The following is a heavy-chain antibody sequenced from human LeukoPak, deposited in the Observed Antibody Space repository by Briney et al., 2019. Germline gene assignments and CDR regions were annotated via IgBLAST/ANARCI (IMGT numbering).Heavy chain of an antibody. CDR3: ARDREGSSSWDY. V-gene: IGHV4-4*07. CDR1: GGSISSYY. J-gene: IGHJ4*02. Sequence: SETLSLTCTVSGGSISSYYWSWIRQPAGKGLEWIGRFYTSGSTKYNPSLKSRVTMSEDTSKNQFSLKLSSVTAADTAVYYCARDREGSSSWDYWGQGTLVAVSS. D-gene: IGHD6-13*01. CDR2: FYTSGST.